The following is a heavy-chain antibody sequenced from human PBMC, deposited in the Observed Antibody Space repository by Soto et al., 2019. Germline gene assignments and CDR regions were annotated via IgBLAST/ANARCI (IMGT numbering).Heavy chain of an antibody. CDR2: ISYDGSNK. D-gene: IGHD7-27*01. V-gene: IGHV3-30-3*01. Sequence: GGSLRLSCAASGFTFSSYAMHWVRQAPGKGLEWVAVISYDGSNKYYADSVKGRFTISRDNSKNTLYLQMNSLRAEDTAVYYCARGSPLTYYYYGMDVWGQGPRSPSP. CDR3: ARGSPLTYYYYGMDV. CDR1: GFTFSSYA. J-gene: IGHJ6*02.